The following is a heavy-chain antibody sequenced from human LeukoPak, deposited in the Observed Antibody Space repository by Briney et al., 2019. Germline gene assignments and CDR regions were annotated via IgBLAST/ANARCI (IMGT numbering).Heavy chain of an antibody. V-gene: IGHV3-23*01. J-gene: IGHJ4*02. D-gene: IGHD3-10*01. CDR2: ISGSGVTT. Sequence: GGSLRLSCAASGFTFSSYAMSLVRQAPGKGLEWVSAISGSGVTTYYADSVKGRFTISRDNSKNTLYLQMNSLRAEDTALYYCAKDRDYYLVGFFDYWGQGTLVTVSS. CDR1: GFTFSSYA. CDR3: AKDRDYYLVGFFDY.